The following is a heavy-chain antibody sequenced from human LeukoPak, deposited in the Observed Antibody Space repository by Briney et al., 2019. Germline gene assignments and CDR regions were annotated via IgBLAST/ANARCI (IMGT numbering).Heavy chain of an antibody. V-gene: IGHV3-48*03. CDR1: GFTFSTYE. D-gene: IGHD3-16*01. J-gene: IGHJ3*02. CDR2: ISSRDSTI. CDR3: ATSSVWGGAFNI. Sequence: GGSLRLSCAASGFTFSTYEMNWVRQAPGKGLEWVSYISSRDSTIYYADSVKGRFTISRDNAKSTLYLQMSSLRAEDTAVYYCATSSVWGGAFNIWGQGTMVTVSS.